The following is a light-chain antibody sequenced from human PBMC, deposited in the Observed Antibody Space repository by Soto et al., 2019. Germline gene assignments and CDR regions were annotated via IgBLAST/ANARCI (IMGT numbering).Light chain of an antibody. J-gene: IGKJ5*01. CDR3: QQRSNWQIT. Sequence: EIVLTQSPATLSLSPGERATLSCRARQSVSSDLAWYQQKPGQAPRLLIYDASNRATGIPARFRGSGSGTDFTLTISSLEPDDFAVYYCQQRSNWQITFGQGTRLEIK. CDR2: DAS. V-gene: IGKV3-11*01. CDR1: QSVSSD.